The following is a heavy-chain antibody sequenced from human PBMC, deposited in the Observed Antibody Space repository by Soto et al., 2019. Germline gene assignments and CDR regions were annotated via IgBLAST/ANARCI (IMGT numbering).Heavy chain of an antibody. V-gene: IGHV5-10-1*01. CDR1: GYSFTSYW. Sequence: GESLKISCKGSGYSFTSYWISWVRQMPGKGLEWMGRIDPSDSYTNYSPSFQGHVTISADKSISTAYLQWSSLKASDTAMYYCARIAVAGIPYYYYGMDVWGQGTTVTVSS. CDR2: IDPSDSYT. CDR3: ARIAVAGIPYYYYGMDV. D-gene: IGHD6-19*01. J-gene: IGHJ6*02.